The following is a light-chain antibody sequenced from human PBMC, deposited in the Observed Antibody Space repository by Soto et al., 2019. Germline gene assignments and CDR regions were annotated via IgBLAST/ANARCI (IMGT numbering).Light chain of an antibody. CDR3: QRYGTSTRT. J-gene: IGKJ1*01. V-gene: IGKV3-20*01. CDR1: QSVSSSY. Sequence: EIVLTQSPGTLSLSPGERATLSCRASQSVSSSYLACYQHKPRHAPRLLIYATSSRATGICNRFSGSGSQTDFTLTISRLEREDFAVYYCQRYGTSTRTFGQGTEV. CDR2: ATS.